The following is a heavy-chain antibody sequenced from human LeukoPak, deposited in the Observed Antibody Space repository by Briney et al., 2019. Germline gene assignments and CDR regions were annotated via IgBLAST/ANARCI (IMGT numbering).Heavy chain of an antibody. J-gene: IGHJ4*02. V-gene: IGHV3-15*01. CDR1: GFTFSNAW. Sequence: PGGSLRLSCAASGFTFSNAWMSWVRQAPGKGLEWVGRIKSKSYGETTDYAAPVEGRFTISRDDSKNMLYLQMNSLKTEDTAVYYCTTEGGIPGVVITSYFDYWGQGTLVTVSS. CDR3: TTEGGIPGVVITSYFDY. CDR2: IKSKSYGETT. D-gene: IGHD3-3*01.